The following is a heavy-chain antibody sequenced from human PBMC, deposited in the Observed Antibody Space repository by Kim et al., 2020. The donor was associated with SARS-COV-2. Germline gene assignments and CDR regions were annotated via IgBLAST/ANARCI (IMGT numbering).Heavy chain of an antibody. D-gene: IGHD1-7*01. CDR3: ARVTKTGTTRGYYKY. J-gene: IGHJ4*02. V-gene: IGHV3-13*01. CDR1: GFSFSSYD. Sequence: GGSLRLSCAASGFSFSSYDMHWVRQGTGKGLELVSAIYTAGDTFYPGSVKGRFTISRDNAKNSLYLQMNSLTAGDTAVYYCARVTKTGTTRGYYKYWGQGTLVTVSS. CDR2: IYTAGDT.